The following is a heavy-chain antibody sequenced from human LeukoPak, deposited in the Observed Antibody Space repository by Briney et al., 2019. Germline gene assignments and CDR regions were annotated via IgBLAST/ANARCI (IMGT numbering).Heavy chain of an antibody. J-gene: IGHJ6*03. V-gene: IGHV4-59*01. CDR3: ARVRSEWLVWYYYYYMDV. CDR1: GGSISSYY. CDR2: IYYSGST. Sequence: SETLSLTCTVSGGSISSYYWSWIRQPPGKGLEWIGYIYYSGSTNYNPSLKSRVTISVDTSKNQFSLKLSSVTAADTAVYYCARVRSEWLVWYYYYYMDVWGKGTTVTVSS. D-gene: IGHD6-19*01.